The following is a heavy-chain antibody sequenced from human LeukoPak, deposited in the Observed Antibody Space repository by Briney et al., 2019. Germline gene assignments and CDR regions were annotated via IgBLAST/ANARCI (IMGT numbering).Heavy chain of an antibody. CDR2: TSSSSSYI. CDR1: GFTFSSYS. CDR3: ARDRSSLTGVTTYFDY. V-gene: IGHV3-21*01. J-gene: IGHJ4*02. D-gene: IGHD2-21*02. Sequence: PGGSLRVSCVASGFTFSSYSMYWVCQGPGGGLEWVSSTSSSSSYIYYADSVKGRFTISRDNAKNSLYLQMNSLRAEDTAVYYCARDRSSLTGVTTYFDYWGQGTLVTVPS.